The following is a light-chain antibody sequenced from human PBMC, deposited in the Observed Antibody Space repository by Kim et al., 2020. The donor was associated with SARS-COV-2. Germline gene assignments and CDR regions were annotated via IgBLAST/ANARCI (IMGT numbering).Light chain of an antibody. J-gene: IGLJ1*01. CDR3: ATWDDSLNAYV. CDR2: NDN. CDR1: SSNSGRRS. V-gene: IGLV1-44*01. Sequence: GQRVTISCSGSSSNSGRRSVNWFQQLPGTTPKLLVYNDNQRPSGVSDRFSGYRSGTSASLAISGLQSEDGADFFCATWDDSLNAYVFGTGTKVTVL.